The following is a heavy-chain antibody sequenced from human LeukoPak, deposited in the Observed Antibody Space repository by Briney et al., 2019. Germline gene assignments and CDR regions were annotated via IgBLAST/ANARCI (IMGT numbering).Heavy chain of an antibody. CDR1: GFTFSSYW. D-gene: IGHD6-6*01. V-gene: IGHV3-7*05. Sequence: GGSLRLSCAASGFTFSSYWMSWVRQAPGKGLEWVSNIKRDGSEEVYVDSVKGRFTISRDNAKNSLFLQMNTLRAEDTAVYYCARDPYSSTWSYGMDVWGQGTTVTVPS. J-gene: IGHJ6*02. CDR3: ARDPYSSTWSYGMDV. CDR2: IKRDGSEE.